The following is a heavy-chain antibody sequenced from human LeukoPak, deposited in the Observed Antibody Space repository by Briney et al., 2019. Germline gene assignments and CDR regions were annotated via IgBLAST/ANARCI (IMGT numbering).Heavy chain of an antibody. J-gene: IGHJ3*02. CDR3: ARYRSPNDAFDI. CDR2: INHSGST. CDR1: GGSFSGYN. Sequence: SETLSLTCAVHGGSFSGYNWSWIRKPPATGLEWIWEINHSGSTNYNPSLKSRVTISVDTSKNQFSLKLSSVTAADTAVYYCARYRSPNDAFDIWGQGTMVTVSS. V-gene: IGHV4-34*01.